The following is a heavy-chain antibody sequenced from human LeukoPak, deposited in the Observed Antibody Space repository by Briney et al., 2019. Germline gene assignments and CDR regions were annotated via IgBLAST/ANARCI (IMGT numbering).Heavy chain of an antibody. CDR3: ARASGDTVDTTTMGSY. Sequence: PGGSLSLSCAASGFTFSTYSMNWVRHAPGKGLEWVSSISSSSAYIYYADSVKGRFTISRDNAKNSLYLQMNSLRAEDTAVYYCARASGDTVDTTTMGSYWGQGTLVTVSS. J-gene: IGHJ4*02. CDR2: ISSSSAYI. CDR1: GFTFSTYS. V-gene: IGHV3-21*01. D-gene: IGHD5-18*01.